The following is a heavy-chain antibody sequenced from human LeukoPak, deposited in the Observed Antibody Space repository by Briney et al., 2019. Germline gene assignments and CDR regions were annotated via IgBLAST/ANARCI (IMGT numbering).Heavy chain of an antibody. Sequence: PSETLSLTCAVSGDSISSDYWSWIRQPPGKGLEWIGEINHSGSINHNPSLKSRVSISVDTSKNQFSLKLSSLTAADTAVYYCARVVPAAMFAFDSWGQGTMVTVSS. CDR2: INHSGSI. V-gene: IGHV4-34*01. CDR1: GDSISSDY. J-gene: IGHJ3*02. D-gene: IGHD2-2*01. CDR3: ARVVPAAMFAFDS.